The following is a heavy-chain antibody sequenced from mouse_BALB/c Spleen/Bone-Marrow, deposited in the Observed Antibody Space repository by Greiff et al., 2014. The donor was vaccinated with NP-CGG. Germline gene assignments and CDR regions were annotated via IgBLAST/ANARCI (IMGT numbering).Heavy chain of an antibody. D-gene: IGHD2-4*01. CDR1: GYTFTSYW. CDR2: INPSTGYT. Sequence: ESGAELAKPGASVKMSCKASGYTFTSYWMHWVKQRPGQGLEWIGYINPSTGYTEYNQKFKDKATLTADKSSSTAYMQLSSLTSEDSAVYYCERSATMIFAYWGQGTLVTVSA. CDR3: ERSATMIFAY. V-gene: IGHV1-7*01. J-gene: IGHJ3*01.